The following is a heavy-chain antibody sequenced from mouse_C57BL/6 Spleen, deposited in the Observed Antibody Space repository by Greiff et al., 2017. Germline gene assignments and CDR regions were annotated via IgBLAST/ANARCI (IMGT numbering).Heavy chain of an antibody. CDR1: GFTFSSYA. CDR3: ARHYYGSSYYFDY. Sequence: EVKVVESGGGLVKPGGSLKLSCAASGFTFSSYAMSWVRQTPEKRLEWVATISDGGSYTYYPDNVKGLFTISRDNAKNNLYLQMSHLKSEDTAMYYCARHYYGSSYYFDYWGQGTTLTVSS. D-gene: IGHD1-1*01. CDR2: ISDGGSYT. V-gene: IGHV5-4*03. J-gene: IGHJ2*01.